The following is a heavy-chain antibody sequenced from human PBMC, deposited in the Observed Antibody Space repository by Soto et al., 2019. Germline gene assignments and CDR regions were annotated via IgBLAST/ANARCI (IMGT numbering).Heavy chain of an antibody. CDR3: ARGEQYSGRIFDY. D-gene: IGHD1-26*01. J-gene: IGHJ4*01. CDR1: RDSVSSNSAG. V-gene: IGHV6-1*01. Sequence: PSQTLSLTCAITRDSVSSNSAGWSWVRQSPSRGLEWLGRTYYRSKWYYEYAVSVRGRITINPDTSKNQYSLQLNSVTPEDTAVYFCARGEQYSGRIFDYWGQGTLVTVSS. CDR2: TYYRSKWYY.